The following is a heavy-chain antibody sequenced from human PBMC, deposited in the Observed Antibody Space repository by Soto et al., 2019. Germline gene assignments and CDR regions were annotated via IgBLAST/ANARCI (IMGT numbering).Heavy chain of an antibody. D-gene: IGHD3-3*01. J-gene: IGHJ3*01. CDR1: GGSISSYY. CDR2: IYYSGST. Sequence: SETLSLTCTVSGGSISSYYWSWIRQPPGKGLEWIGYIYYSGSTNYNPSLKSRVTISVDTSKNQFSLKLSSVTAADTAVYYCARERAQIFGVVPDGLDVWGQGTMVT. CDR3: ARERAQIFGVVPDGLDV. V-gene: IGHV4-59*01.